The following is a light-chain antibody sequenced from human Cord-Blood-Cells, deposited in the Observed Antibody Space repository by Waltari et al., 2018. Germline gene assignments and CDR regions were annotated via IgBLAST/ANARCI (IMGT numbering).Light chain of an antibody. CDR3: QSYDSSNQV. CDR2: EDN. J-gene: IGLJ3*02. V-gene: IGLV6-57*03. Sequence: NFMLTQPHSVSESPGKTVTISCTRSSRSIASNYVQWYQQRPGSAPTTVIYEDNQRPSGVPDRFSGSIDSSSNSASLTISGLKTEDEADYYCQSYDSSNQVFGGGTKLTVL. CDR1: SRSIASNY.